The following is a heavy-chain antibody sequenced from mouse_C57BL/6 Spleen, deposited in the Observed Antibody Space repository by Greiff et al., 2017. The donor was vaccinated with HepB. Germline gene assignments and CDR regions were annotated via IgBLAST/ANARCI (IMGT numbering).Heavy chain of an antibody. CDR3: VIYYGNYVPYFDV. V-gene: IGHV1-69*01. CDR2: IDPSDSYT. CDR1: GYTFTSYW. Sequence: QVQLQQPGAELVMPGASVKLSCKASGYTFTSYWMHWVKQRPGQGLEWIGEIDPSDSYTNYNQKFKGKSTLTVDKSSSTAYMQLSSLTSEDSAVYYCVIYYGNYVPYFDVWGTGTTVTVSS. J-gene: IGHJ1*03. D-gene: IGHD2-1*01.